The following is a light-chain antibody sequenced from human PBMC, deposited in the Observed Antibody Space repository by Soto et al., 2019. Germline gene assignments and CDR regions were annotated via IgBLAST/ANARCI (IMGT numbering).Light chain of an antibody. CDR2: GAS. Sequence: EIVLTQSPGTLSLSPGERATLSCRASQSVSSSYLAWYQQEPGQAPRLLIYGASSRATGIPDRFSGSGSGTDFTLTISRLEPEDFAVYYCQQYESSRTFGQGTKVEIK. V-gene: IGKV3-20*01. CDR1: QSVSSSY. J-gene: IGKJ1*01. CDR3: QQYESSRT.